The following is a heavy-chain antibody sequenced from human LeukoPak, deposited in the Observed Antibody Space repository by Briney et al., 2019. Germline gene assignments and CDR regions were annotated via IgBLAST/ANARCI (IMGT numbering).Heavy chain of an antibody. V-gene: IGHV3-48*03. J-gene: IGHJ4*02. D-gene: IGHD4-23*01. Sequence: GGSLRLSCAASGFIFSSYEMNWVRQAPGKGLEWVSYISSSGSTISYADSVKGRFTVSRDNAKNSLYLQMNSLRVEDTAVYYCASFGGPENYWGQGTLASVSS. CDR1: GFIFSSYE. CDR2: ISSSGSTI. CDR3: ASFGGPENY.